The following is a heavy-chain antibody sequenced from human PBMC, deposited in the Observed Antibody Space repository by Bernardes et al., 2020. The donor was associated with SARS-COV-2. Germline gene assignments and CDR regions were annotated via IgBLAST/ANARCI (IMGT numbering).Heavy chain of an antibody. Sequence: GGSLRLSCAGSGFTFNFYWMSWVRQAPGKGLEWVAVISADGSTEYYADSVKGRFTISRDNSQNTLYLQMNSLRAEDTAVYYCPTGNFDYWGQGILVTVSS. CDR3: PTGNFDY. J-gene: IGHJ4*02. CDR2: ISADGSTE. D-gene: IGHD3-10*01. CDR1: GFTFNFYW. V-gene: IGHV3-30-3*01.